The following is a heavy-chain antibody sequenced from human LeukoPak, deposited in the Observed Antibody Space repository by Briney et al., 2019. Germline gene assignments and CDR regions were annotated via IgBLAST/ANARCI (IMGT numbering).Heavy chain of an antibody. D-gene: IGHD3-10*01. CDR2: IYTSGST. CDR1: GGSISSGSYY. J-gene: IGHJ6*03. Sequence: SQTLSLTCTVSGGSISSGSYYWSWIRQPGGKGLEWIGRIYTSGSTNYNPSLKSRVTISVDTSKNQFSLKLSSVTAADTAVYYCARDRFPNYYMDVWGKGTTVTVSS. CDR3: ARDRFPNYYMDV. V-gene: IGHV4-61*02.